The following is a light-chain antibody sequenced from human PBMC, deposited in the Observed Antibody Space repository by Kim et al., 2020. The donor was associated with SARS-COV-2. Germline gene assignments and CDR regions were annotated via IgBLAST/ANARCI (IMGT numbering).Light chain of an antibody. Sequence: VSPGERAALFCRASQSIRSDLAWYQQKPGQAPRLLIYGASTRATGIPARFSGSVSGTEFTLTISSLQSEDFAVYYCQQYNNWPPYTFGQGTKLEI. J-gene: IGKJ2*01. CDR1: QSIRSD. V-gene: IGKV3-15*01. CDR3: QQYNNWPPYT. CDR2: GAS.